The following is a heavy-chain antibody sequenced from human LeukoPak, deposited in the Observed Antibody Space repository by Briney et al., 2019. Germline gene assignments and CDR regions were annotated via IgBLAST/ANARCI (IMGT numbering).Heavy chain of an antibody. J-gene: IGHJ4*02. Sequence: PSETLSLTCAVSGGSISSSNWWSWVRQPPGKGLEWIGEIYHSGSTNYNPSLKSRVTISVDKSKNQFSLKLSSVTAADTAVYYCARDRLSVAGFYYFDYWGQGTLVTVSS. CDR1: GGSISSSNW. CDR3: ARDRLSVAGFYYFDY. D-gene: IGHD6-19*01. CDR2: IYHSGST. V-gene: IGHV4-4*02.